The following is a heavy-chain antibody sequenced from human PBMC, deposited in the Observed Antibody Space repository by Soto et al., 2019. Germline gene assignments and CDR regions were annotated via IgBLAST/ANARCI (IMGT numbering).Heavy chain of an antibody. Sequence: PGGSLRVSCAASGFTSSSYAMSWVRQSPGKGLEWVSAISGSGGSTYYADSVKGRFTISRDNSKNTLYLQMNSLRAEDTAVYYCAKDIQDYGLITLFDYWGQGTLVTVSS. CDR3: AKDIQDYGLITLFDY. V-gene: IGHV3-23*01. CDR1: GFTSSSYA. J-gene: IGHJ4*02. D-gene: IGHD4-17*01. CDR2: ISGSGGST.